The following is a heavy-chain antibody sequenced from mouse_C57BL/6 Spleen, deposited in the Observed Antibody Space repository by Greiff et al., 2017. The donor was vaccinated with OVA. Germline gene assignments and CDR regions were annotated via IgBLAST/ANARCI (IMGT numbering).Heavy chain of an antibody. CDR3: TRWYGYYDNWYFDV. V-gene: IGHV1-15*01. Sequence: QVQLQQSGAELVRPGASVTLSCKASGYTFTDYEMHWVKQTPVHGLEWIGAIDPETGGTAYNQKFKGKAILTADKASSTAYMELRSLTSEDSAVYYCTRWYGYYDNWYFDVWGTGTTVTVSS. J-gene: IGHJ1*03. D-gene: IGHD2-3*01. CDR1: GYTFTDYE. CDR2: IDPETGGT.